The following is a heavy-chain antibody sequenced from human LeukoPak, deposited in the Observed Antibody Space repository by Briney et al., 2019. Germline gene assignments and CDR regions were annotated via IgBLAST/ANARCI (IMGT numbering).Heavy chain of an antibody. CDR1: GFSFSTSM. D-gene: IGHD5-24*01. Sequence: GGSVRLSCAASGFSFSTSMMSWVRRVPGQGLEWVSTILQDAETTYYADPVRGRFTISRDNFKDTLFLQMSSLRAEDTAIYYCTKRDGQSFDYWGQGALVTVSS. J-gene: IGHJ4*02. CDR2: ILQDAETT. V-gene: IGHV3-23*01. CDR3: TKRDGQSFDY.